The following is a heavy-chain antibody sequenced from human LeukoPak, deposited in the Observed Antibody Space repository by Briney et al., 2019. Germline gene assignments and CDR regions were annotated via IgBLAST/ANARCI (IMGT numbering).Heavy chain of an antibody. CDR2: IYHSGST. CDR3: ARASWDSSGWYNRPLH. D-gene: IGHD6-19*01. V-gene: IGHV4-4*02. Sequence: PSETLSLTCAVSGGSISSSNWWSWVRQPPGKGLEWIGEIYHSGSTNYNPSLKSRVTISVDKSKNQFSLKLSSVTAANTAVYYCARASWDSSGWYNRPLHWGQGTLVTVSS. J-gene: IGHJ1*01. CDR1: GGSISSSNW.